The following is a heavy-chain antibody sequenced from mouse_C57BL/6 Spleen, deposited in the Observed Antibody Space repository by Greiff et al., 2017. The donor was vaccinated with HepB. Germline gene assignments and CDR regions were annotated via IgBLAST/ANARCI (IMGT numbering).Heavy chain of an antibody. J-gene: IGHJ2*01. CDR3: ASSYGNYFDY. CDR2: ISYDGSN. V-gene: IGHV3-6*01. D-gene: IGHD2-1*01. CDR1: GYSITSGYY. Sequence: EVQLQESGPGLVKPSQSLSLTCSVTGYSITSGYYWNWIRQFPGNKLEWMGYISYDGSNNYNPSLKNRISITRDTSKNQFFLKLNSVTTEDTATYYCASSYGNYFDYWGQGTTLTVSS.